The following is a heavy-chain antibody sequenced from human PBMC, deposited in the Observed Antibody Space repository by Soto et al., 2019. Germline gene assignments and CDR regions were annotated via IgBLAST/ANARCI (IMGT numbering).Heavy chain of an antibody. V-gene: IGHV3-53*01. D-gene: IGHD3-3*01. CDR2: IYSGGST. CDR3: ARSPNYDFWSGSAPL. J-gene: IGHJ4*02. Sequence: PGGSLRLSCAASGFTVSSNYMSWVRQAPGKGLEWVSVIYSGGSTYYADSVKGRFTTSRDNSKNTLYLQMNSLRAEDTAVYYCARSPNYDFWSGSAPLWGQGTLVTVSS. CDR1: GFTVSSNY.